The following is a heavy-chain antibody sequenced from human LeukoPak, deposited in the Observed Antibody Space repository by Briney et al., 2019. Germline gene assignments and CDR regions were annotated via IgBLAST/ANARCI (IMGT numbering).Heavy chain of an antibody. CDR2: IILSGAST. D-gene: IGHD6-6*01. CDR1: GLTFNTYA. Sequence: GGSLRLSCAASGLTFNTYAMSWVRQAPGKGLEWVSTIILSGASTNYADSVKGRFTISRDNPKNTLYLQMNSLRSEDTAVYYCATRARPYSSSGNWFDPWGQGTLVTVSS. CDR3: ATRARPYSSSGNWFDP. J-gene: IGHJ5*02. V-gene: IGHV3-23*01.